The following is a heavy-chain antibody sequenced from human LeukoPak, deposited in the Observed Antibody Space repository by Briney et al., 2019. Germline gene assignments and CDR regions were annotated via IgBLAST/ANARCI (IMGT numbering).Heavy chain of an antibody. D-gene: IGHD5-18*01. CDR2: IDPSDSET. V-gene: IGHV5-51*01. Sequence: PGESLKISCKASGYSFTSYWIGWVRQMPGKGLEWMGIIDPSDSETRSTPSFQGQVIISVDKSLTTAYLQWNSLRASDTAMYYCARQTAMGRSGDYWGQGTLVTVSS. CDR1: GYSFTSYW. CDR3: ARQTAMGRSGDY. J-gene: IGHJ4*02.